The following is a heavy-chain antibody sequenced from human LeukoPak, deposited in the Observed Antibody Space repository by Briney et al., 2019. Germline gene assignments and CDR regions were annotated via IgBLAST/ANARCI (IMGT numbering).Heavy chain of an antibody. Sequence: PGGSLRLSCAASGFTFSSYSMNWVRQAPGKGLEWVSSISSSSSYIYYADSAKGRFTISRDNAKNSLYLQMNSLRAEDTAVYYCARDYYSSGWYGLIDYWGQGTLVTVSS. CDR3: ARDYYSSGWYGLIDY. J-gene: IGHJ4*02. D-gene: IGHD6-19*01. CDR2: ISSSSSYI. CDR1: GFTFSSYS. V-gene: IGHV3-21*01.